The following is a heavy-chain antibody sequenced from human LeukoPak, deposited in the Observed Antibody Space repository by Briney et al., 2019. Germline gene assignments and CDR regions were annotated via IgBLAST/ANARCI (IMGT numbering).Heavy chain of an antibody. CDR1: GLIFSTYA. CDR3: AKGGQNFDFWRFDY. V-gene: IGHV3-23*01. CDR2: ISGSGGST. Sequence: GVSLRLSCTVSGLIFSTYAMSWVRQSPGEALEWVSSISGSGGSTYYADSVKGRFTVSRDNSKNTVYLELNSLRAEDRAIYFFAKGGQNFDFWRFDYWGQGTLVTVSS. D-gene: IGHD3-3*01. J-gene: IGHJ4*02.